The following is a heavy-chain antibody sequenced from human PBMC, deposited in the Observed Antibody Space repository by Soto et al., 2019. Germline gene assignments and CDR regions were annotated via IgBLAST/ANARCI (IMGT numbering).Heavy chain of an antibody. CDR1: GGSFSGYY. CDR3: ARTYSSSWSPFEY. J-gene: IGHJ4*02. D-gene: IGHD6-13*01. Sequence: QVQLQQWGAGLSKPSETLSLTCAVYGGSFSGYYWSWIRQPPGKGLEWIGEINHSGSTNYNPSLKSRATISVDTSKHQFSLKLSSVTAADTAVYYCARTYSSSWSPFEYWGQGTLVTVSS. V-gene: IGHV4-34*01. CDR2: INHSGST.